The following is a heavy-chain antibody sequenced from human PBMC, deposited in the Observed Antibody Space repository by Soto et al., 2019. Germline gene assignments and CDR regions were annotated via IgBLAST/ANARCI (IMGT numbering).Heavy chain of an antibody. CDR3: AHTGGSGSYAPALSWFDP. J-gene: IGHJ5*02. CDR1: GFSLSTSGVG. CDR2: IYWDDDM. Sequence: QITLKESGPTLVKPTQTLTLTCTFSGFSLSTSGVGVGWIRQPPGKALEWLTLIYWDDDMRYSPSLKSRLTITKDTSKCQVVLTMAHMEPEDTATYYCAHTGGSGSYAPALSWFDPWGQGTLVTVSS. V-gene: IGHV2-5*02. D-gene: IGHD3-10*01.